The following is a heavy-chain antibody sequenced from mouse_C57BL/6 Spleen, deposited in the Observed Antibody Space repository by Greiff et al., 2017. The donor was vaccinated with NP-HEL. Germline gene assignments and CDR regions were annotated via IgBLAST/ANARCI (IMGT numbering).Heavy chain of an antibody. D-gene: IGHD1-1*01. V-gene: IGHV1-22*01. Sequence: VQLQQSGPELVKPGASVKMSCKASGYTFTDYNMHWVKQSHGKSLEWIGYINPNNGGTSYNQKFKGKATLTVNKSSSTAYMELRSRTSEDSAVYYCARTPPVAVAYYFDYWGQGTTLTVSS. CDR3: ARTPPVAVAYYFDY. J-gene: IGHJ2*01. CDR1: GYTFTDYN. CDR2: INPNNGGT.